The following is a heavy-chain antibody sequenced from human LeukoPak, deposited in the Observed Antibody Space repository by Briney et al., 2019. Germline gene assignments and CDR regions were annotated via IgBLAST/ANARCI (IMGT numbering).Heavy chain of an antibody. V-gene: IGHV3-21*01. CDR2: ISSSSSYI. J-gene: IGHJ5*02. CDR1: GFTFSSYS. D-gene: IGHD3-10*01. CDR3: ARDRALWFGELFP. Sequence: GGSLRLSCAASGFTFSSYSMNWVRQAPGKGLEWVSSISSSSSYIYYADSVKGRFTISRDSAKNSLYLQMNSLRAEDTAVYYCARDRALWFGELFPWGQGTLVTVSS.